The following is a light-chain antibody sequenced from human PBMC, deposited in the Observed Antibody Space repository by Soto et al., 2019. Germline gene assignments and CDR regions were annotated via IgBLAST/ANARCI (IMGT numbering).Light chain of an antibody. J-gene: IGLJ1*01. CDR1: SSDVGGYNY. CDR3: SSYTSSSTYV. CDR2: EVS. V-gene: IGLV2-14*01. Sequence: GSPGQSITISCTGTSSDVGGYNYVSWYQQHPGKAPKLMIYEVSNRPSGVSNRFSGSKSGNTASLTISGLQAEDEADYYCSSYTSSSTYVFGTGTKVTVL.